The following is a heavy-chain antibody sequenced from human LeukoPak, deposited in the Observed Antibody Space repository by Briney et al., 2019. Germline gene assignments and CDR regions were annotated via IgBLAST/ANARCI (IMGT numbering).Heavy chain of an antibody. D-gene: IGHD1-7*01. Sequence: ASVKVSCKASGYTLTSYFIHWVRQAPGQGLEWMGIINPSGGSTSYAQKFQGRVTMTRDTSTSTVYMELSSLRSEDTAVYYCARDQDWNYAFDIWGQGTMATVSS. CDR3: ARDQDWNYAFDI. CDR1: GYTLTSYF. CDR2: INPSGGST. J-gene: IGHJ3*02. V-gene: IGHV1-46*01.